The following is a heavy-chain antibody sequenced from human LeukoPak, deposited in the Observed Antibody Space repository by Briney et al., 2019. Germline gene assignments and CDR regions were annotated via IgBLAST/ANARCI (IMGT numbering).Heavy chain of an antibody. J-gene: IGHJ6*02. CDR3: ARHEADLALVFGEFVNYYYGMDV. V-gene: IGHV4-59*08. CDR1: GGSISSYY. D-gene: IGHD3-10*02. Sequence: SETLSLTCTVSGGSISSYYWSWIRQPPGKRLEWIGSIYYSGSTYYNSSLKSRVTISVDTSKNQFSLKLSSVTAADTAVYYCARHEADLALVFGEFVNYYYGMDVWGQGTTVTVSS. CDR2: IYYSGST.